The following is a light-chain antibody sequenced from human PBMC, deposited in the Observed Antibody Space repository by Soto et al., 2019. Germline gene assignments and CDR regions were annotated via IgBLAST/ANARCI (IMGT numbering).Light chain of an antibody. Sequence: DIHMTQSPSSLSASVGDRVTITCQASQDISNYLNWYQQKPGKAPKLLIYDASNLETGVPSRFSGSGSGTDFTFTISSPQPEDIATYYCQQYDNLPLTFGGGTKV. CDR2: DAS. CDR3: QQYDNLPLT. V-gene: IGKV1-33*01. CDR1: QDISNY. J-gene: IGKJ4*01.